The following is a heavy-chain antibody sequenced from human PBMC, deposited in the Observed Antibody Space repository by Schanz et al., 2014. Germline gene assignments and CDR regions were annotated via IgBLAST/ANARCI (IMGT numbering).Heavy chain of an antibody. J-gene: IGHJ4*02. CDR1: GFSFSSYA. CDR3: ARKVVATIGGYYDN. CDR2: MNESHSTI. V-gene: IGHV3-23*01. D-gene: IGHD5-12*01. Sequence: ESGGGLVEPGGSLRPSCAASGFSFSSYAMGWVRQARGKGLEWVSAMNESHSTIYYADSVRGRFTISRDNAENTLFLQMNSLRAEDTAVYYCARKVVATIGGYYDNWGQGTLVIVSS.